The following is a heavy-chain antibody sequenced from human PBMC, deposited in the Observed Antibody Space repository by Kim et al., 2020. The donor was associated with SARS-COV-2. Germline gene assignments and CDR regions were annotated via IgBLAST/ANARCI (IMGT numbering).Heavy chain of an antibody. J-gene: IGHJ5*02. CDR1: GFTFDDYT. D-gene: IGHD2-15*01. V-gene: IGHV3-43*01. Sequence: GGSLRLSCAASGFTFDDYTMHWVRQAPGKGLEWVSLISWDGDTTYSADSVQGRFTISRDNSKNSLYLQMNRLRTEDTALYYCAKDGGGFRAMHWLDPWG. CDR2: ISWDGDTT. CDR3: AKDGGGFRAMHWLDP.